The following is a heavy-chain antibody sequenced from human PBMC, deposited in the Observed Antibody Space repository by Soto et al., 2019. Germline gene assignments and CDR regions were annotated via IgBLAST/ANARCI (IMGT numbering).Heavy chain of an antibody. Sequence: QVQLVESGGGVVQPGRSLRLSCAASGFTFSSYGMHWVRQAPGKGLEWVAVIWYDGSNKYYADSVKGRFTISRDNSKNMLYLQMNSLRGEDTAVYYCARERVRRSCPAPFDYWGQGTLVTVSS. CDR3: ARERVRRSCPAPFDY. D-gene: IGHD1-1*01. CDR1: GFTFSSYG. V-gene: IGHV3-33*01. CDR2: IWYDGSNK. J-gene: IGHJ4*02.